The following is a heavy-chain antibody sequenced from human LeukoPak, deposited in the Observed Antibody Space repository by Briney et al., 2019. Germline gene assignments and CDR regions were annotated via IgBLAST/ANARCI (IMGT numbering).Heavy chain of an antibody. CDR1: GFTFSSYA. CDR3: AKQIPYSSSWYESGSIY. CDR2: ISGSGGST. D-gene: IGHD6-13*01. Sequence: GGSLRLSCAASGFTFSSYAMSCVRQAPGKGLEWVSAISGSGGSTYYADCVKARFTLSRDHPKHTLYMQMNSMRAEDTAVYYCAKQIPYSSSWYESGSIYWGQGTLVTVSS. V-gene: IGHV3-23*01. J-gene: IGHJ4*02.